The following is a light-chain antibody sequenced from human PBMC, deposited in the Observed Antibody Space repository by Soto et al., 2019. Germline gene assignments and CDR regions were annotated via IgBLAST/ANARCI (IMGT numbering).Light chain of an antibody. CDR3: RQYGRSLEFA. J-gene: IGKJ4*01. CDR1: QTVSSNF. V-gene: IGKV3-20*01. Sequence: IVLTQSPGTLSLSPGERATLSCRASQTVSSNFLAWYQEKPGQGPRLLIYSASTRATGIPDRFSGSGSGTDFTLTISRLDPEDFAVYYCRQYGRSLEFAVGGGTKVDIK. CDR2: SAS.